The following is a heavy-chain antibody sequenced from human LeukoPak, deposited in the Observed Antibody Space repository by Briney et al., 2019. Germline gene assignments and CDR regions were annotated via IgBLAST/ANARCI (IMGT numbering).Heavy chain of an antibody. CDR3: ASLGAAGTDY. V-gene: IGHV3-53*01. CDR1: GFTVSSNY. CDR2: IYGGGNT. D-gene: IGHD6-13*01. J-gene: IGHJ4*02. Sequence: PGGSLRLSCAVSGFTVSSNYMSWVRQAPGKGLEWVSVIYGGGNTYYADSVKGRFTISRDNSKNPLYLQMNSLRADDTAVYYCASLGAAGTDYWGQGTLVTVSS.